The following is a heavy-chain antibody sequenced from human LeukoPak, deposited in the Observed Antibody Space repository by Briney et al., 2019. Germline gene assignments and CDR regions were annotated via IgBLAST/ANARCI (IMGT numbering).Heavy chain of an antibody. CDR3: TTWEANANY. CDR2: TKPDGSEK. V-gene: IGHV3-7*01. Sequence: GGSLRLSCAASGFTLSSSWMSWVRQAPEKGLEWVAHTKPDGSEKYYVDSVKGRFSISRDNAQKSLYLQMSSLRAEDTAVYYCTTWEANANYWGQGTLVTVSS. D-gene: IGHD1-26*01. J-gene: IGHJ4*02. CDR1: GFTLSSSW.